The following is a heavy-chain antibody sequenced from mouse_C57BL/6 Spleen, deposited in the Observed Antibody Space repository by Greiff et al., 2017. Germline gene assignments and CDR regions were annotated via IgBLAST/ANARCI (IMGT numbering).Heavy chain of an antibody. CDR3: ARSSTGGRDY. CDR1: GYAFSSYW. J-gene: IGHJ2*01. CDR2: IYPGDGDT. D-gene: IGHD4-1*01. Sequence: QVQLQQSGAELVKPGASVKISCKASGYAFSSYWMNWVKQRPGQGLEWIGQIYPGDGDTNYNGKFKGKATLTEDKSSSTAYMQLSSLTSEDSAVYFCARSSTGGRDYWGQGTTLTVSS. V-gene: IGHV1-80*01.